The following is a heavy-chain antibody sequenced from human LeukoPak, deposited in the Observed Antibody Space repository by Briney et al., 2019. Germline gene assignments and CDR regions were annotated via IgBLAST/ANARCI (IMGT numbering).Heavy chain of an antibody. J-gene: IGHJ3*02. CDR3: ARVSDIVVVPAATLDAFDI. D-gene: IGHD2-2*01. V-gene: IGHV4-30-4*08. CDR1: GGSISSGDYY. CDR2: MYYSGST. Sequence: SETLSLTCTVSGGSISSGDYYWSWIRQPPGKGLEWIGYMYYSGSTYYNPSLKGRVTISVDTSKNQFSLKVSSVTAADTAVYYCARVSDIVVVPAATLDAFDIWGQRTMVTVSS.